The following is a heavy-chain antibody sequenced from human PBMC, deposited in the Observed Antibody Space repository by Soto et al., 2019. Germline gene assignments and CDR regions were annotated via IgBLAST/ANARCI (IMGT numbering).Heavy chain of an antibody. J-gene: IGHJ4*02. Sequence: QVQLQQWGAGLLKPSETLSLTCAVYGGSFSGYYWSWIRQPPGKGLEWIGEINHSGSTNYNPSLRSRVTISVDTSKNQFSLKLSSVTAADTAVYYCARARYSSSWYVGSGEDYWGQGTLVTVSS. D-gene: IGHD6-13*01. CDR2: INHSGST. CDR3: ARARYSSSWYVGSGEDY. V-gene: IGHV4-34*01. CDR1: GGSFSGYY.